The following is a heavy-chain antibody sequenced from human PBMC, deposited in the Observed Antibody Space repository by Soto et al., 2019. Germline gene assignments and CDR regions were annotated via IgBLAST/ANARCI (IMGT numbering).Heavy chain of an antibody. D-gene: IGHD4-17*01. CDR2: IKSKADGGTT. J-gene: IGHJ4*02. Sequence: PXESLRLSCAASEFTFAKAWISWVRQAPGKGLEWVGRIKSKADGGTTDYAAPVKGRFTISRDESQDTLYLQMNSLKTEDTAVYYCTSLYYGHWGQGTLVTVSS. CDR1: EFTFAKAW. CDR3: TSLYYGH. V-gene: IGHV3-15*01.